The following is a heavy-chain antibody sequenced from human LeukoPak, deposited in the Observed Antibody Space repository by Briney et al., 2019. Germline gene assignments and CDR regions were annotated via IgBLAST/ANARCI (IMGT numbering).Heavy chain of an antibody. J-gene: IGHJ4*02. CDR1: GYTCTING. V-gene: IGHV1-18*01. Sequence: GASVKVSCKASGYTCTINGISWVRQAPGRGLEWMGWISANSGDTIYAEKFHGRVTLTRDTSTGTAYMELNSLTYDDTAVYYCARDRWYAFDYWGQGTLVTVSS. D-gene: IGHD6-13*01. CDR2: ISANSGDT. CDR3: ARDRWYAFDY.